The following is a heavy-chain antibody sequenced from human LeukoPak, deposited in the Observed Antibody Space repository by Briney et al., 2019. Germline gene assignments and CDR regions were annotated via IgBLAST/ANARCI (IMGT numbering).Heavy chain of an antibody. D-gene: IGHD4-11*01. CDR2: IYYSGST. CDR3: ARHSSYRGDY. J-gene: IGHJ4*02. CDR1: GGSISSSSYY. V-gene: IGHV4-39*01. Sequence: PSETLSLTCTVSGGSISSSSYYWGWIRQPPGRGLEWIGSIYYSGSTYYNPSLKSRVTISVDTSKNQFSLKLSSVTAADTAVYYCARHSSYRGDYWGQGTLVTVSS.